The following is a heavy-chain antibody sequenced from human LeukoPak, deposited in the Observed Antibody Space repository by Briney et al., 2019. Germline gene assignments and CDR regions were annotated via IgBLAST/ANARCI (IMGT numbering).Heavy chain of an antibody. CDR2: ISGSGGST. J-gene: IGHJ6*03. CDR3: AKSGERGYSYGYWYYYYMDV. D-gene: IGHD5-18*01. V-gene: IGHV3-23*01. CDR1: GFTFSSYA. Sequence: GGSLRLSCAASGFTFSSYAMSWVRQAPGKGLEWVSAISGSGGSTYYADSVKGRFTISRDNSKNTLYLQMNSLRAEDTAVYYCAKSGERGYSYGYWYYYYMDVWGKGTTVTVSS.